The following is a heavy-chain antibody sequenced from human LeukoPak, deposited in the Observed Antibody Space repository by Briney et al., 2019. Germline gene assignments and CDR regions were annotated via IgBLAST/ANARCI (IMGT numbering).Heavy chain of an antibody. CDR3: ARRGATVTTDAFDI. V-gene: IGHV1-69*01. D-gene: IGHD4-17*01. Sequence: SVKVSCKASGGTFSSYAISWVRQAPGQGLEWMGGIIPIFGTANYAQKFQGRVTITADESTSTAYMELSSLRSEDTAVYYSARRGATVTTDAFDIWGQGTMVTVSS. J-gene: IGHJ3*02. CDR2: IIPIFGTA. CDR1: GGTFSSYA.